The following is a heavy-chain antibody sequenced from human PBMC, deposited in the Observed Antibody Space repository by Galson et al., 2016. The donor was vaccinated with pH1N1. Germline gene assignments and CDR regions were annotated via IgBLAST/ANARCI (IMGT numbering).Heavy chain of an antibody. CDR1: GGTFSDSP. J-gene: IGHJ5*02. CDR3: ARDLGVVPAATSWFDP. CDR2: IIPLFGTT. V-gene: IGHV1-69*13. D-gene: IGHD2-2*01. Sequence: SVKVSCKASGGTFSDSPISWVRQAPGQGLEWMGGIIPLFGTTNYAQKFRGRVTITADESTSTAYMGLSSLRYEDTAVYYCARDLGVVPAATSWFDPWGQGTLVSVSS.